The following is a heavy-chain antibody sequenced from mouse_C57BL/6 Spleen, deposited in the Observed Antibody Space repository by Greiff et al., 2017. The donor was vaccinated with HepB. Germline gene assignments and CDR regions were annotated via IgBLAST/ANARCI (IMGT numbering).Heavy chain of an antibody. J-gene: IGHJ3*01. CDR1: GFSFNTYA. CDR3: VRPSDGYLPWFAY. CDR2: IRSKSNNYAT. V-gene: IGHV10-1*01. Sequence: EVQGVESGGGLVQPKGSLKLSCAASGFSFNTYAMNWVRQAPGKGLEWVARIRSKSNNYATYYADSVKDRFTISRDDSESILYLQMNNLKTEDTAMYYCVRPSDGYLPWFAYWGQGTLVTVSA. D-gene: IGHD2-3*01.